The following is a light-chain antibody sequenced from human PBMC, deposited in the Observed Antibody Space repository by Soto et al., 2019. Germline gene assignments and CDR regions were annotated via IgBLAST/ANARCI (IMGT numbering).Light chain of an antibody. CDR2: DAS. Sequence: DIQLTQSPSSLSASVGDRVTITCRASESVTIWLAWYQQKPGKAPRLLLSDASTLEGGVPSRFSASGSGTEINLTISSLKPDDFATYYSEQYDSSSPWTFGQGTKIEIK. CDR3: EQYDSSSPWT. J-gene: IGKJ1*01. CDR1: ESVTIW. V-gene: IGKV1-5*01.